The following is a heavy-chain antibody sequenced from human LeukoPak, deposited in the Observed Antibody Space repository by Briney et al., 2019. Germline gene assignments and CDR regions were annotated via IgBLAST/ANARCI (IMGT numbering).Heavy chain of an antibody. V-gene: IGHV3-30*03. D-gene: IGHD6-13*01. Sequence: GRSLRLSCAASGFTFSSYGMHWVRQAPGKGLEWVAVISYDGSNKYYADSVKGRFTISRDNSRNTLYLQMNSLRAEDTAVYYCFSYSSSWGPGNDPFDYWGQGTLVTVSS. J-gene: IGHJ4*02. CDR2: ISYDGSNK. CDR3: FSYSSSWGPGNDPFDY. CDR1: GFTFSSYG.